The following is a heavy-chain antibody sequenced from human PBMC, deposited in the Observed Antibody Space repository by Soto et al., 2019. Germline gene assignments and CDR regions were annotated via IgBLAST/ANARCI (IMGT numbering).Heavy chain of an antibody. CDR3: AKGGHSSSWALFDY. Sequence: EVQLLESGGGLVQPGGSLRLSCAASGFTFSSYAMSWVRQAPGKGLEWVSGISGSGGSTYHADSVKGRFTISRDNSKNTLYLQMNSLRAEDTAVYYCAKGGHSSSWALFDYWGQGTPVTVSS. CDR2: ISGSGGST. D-gene: IGHD6-13*01. J-gene: IGHJ4*02. CDR1: GFTFSSYA. V-gene: IGHV3-23*01.